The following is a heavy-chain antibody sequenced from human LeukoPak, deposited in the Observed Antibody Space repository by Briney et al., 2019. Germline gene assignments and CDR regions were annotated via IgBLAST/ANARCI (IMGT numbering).Heavy chain of an antibody. CDR1: GFTFSSYG. J-gene: IGHJ4*02. Sequence: PGRSLRLSCAASGFTFSSYGMHWVRQAPGKGLEWVAFIRYDGSNKYYADSVKGRFTISRDNSKNTLYLQMNSLRAEDTAVYYCARYATVAAHRGFDYWGQGTLVTVSS. CDR3: ARYATVAAHRGFDY. D-gene: IGHD6-19*01. CDR2: IRYDGSNK. V-gene: IGHV3-33*01.